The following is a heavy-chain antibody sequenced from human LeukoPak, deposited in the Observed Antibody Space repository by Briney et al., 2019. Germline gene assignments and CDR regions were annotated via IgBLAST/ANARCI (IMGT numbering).Heavy chain of an antibody. D-gene: IGHD5-12*01. CDR1: GFTFSSYA. CDR3: AKLGVATIRFRPFDY. Sequence: GGSLRLSCAASGFTFSSYAMSWVRQAPGKGLEGFSAISGSGGSTYYADSVKGRFTISRDNSKNTLYLQMNSLRAEDTAVYYCAKLGVATIRFRPFDYWGQGTLVTVSS. J-gene: IGHJ4*02. V-gene: IGHV3-23*01. CDR2: ISGSGGST.